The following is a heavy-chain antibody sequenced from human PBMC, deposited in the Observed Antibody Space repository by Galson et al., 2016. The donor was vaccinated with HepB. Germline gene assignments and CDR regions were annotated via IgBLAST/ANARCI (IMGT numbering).Heavy chain of an antibody. J-gene: IGHJ6*02. CDR2: IWYDGNNK. CDR1: GFTFRNYG. V-gene: IGHV3-33*06. Sequence: SLRLSCAASGFTFRNYGTHWVRQAPGKGLEWVAAIWYDGNNKYYADSVKGRFTISRDNSKNTPYLQMNSLRVEDTAVYFCVKDLGGAGWLQSGRITYYGMDVWGQGTTVTVSS. D-gene: IGHD5-24*01. CDR3: VKDLGGAGWLQSGRITYYGMDV.